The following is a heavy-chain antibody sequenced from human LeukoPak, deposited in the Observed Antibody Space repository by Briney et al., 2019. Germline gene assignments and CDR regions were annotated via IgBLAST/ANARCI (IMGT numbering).Heavy chain of an antibody. V-gene: IGHV3-30*02. D-gene: IGHD3-9*01. Sequence: GGSLRLSCVASGFSFSTYGMHWVRQAPGKGLEWVAFIRHDGSSKYYADSVKGRFTISRDSSKDTLYLQMNSLSAEDTAVYYCAKGPNYDILTGWRKTYNGLDVWGQGTMVTVSS. CDR2: IRHDGSSK. CDR1: GFSFSTYG. CDR3: AKGPNYDILTGWRKTYNGLDV. J-gene: IGHJ3*01.